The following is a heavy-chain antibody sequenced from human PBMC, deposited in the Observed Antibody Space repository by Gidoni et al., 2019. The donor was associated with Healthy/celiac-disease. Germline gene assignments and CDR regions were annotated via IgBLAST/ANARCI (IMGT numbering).Heavy chain of an antibody. D-gene: IGHD2-15*01. Sequence: QVQLVESGGGVVQPGRSLRLSCAASGFTFSSYAMHWVRQAPGRGLEWVAVISYDGSNKYYADSVEGRFTISRDNSKNTLYLQMNSLRAEDTAVYYCARGRVVVAAKGVYNWFDPWGQGTLVTVSS. CDR1: GFTFSSYA. V-gene: IGHV3-30*04. J-gene: IGHJ5*02. CDR3: ARGRVVVAAKGVYNWFDP. CDR2: ISYDGSNK.